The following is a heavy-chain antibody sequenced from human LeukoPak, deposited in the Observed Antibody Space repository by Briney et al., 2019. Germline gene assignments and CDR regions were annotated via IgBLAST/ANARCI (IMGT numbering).Heavy chain of an antibody. Sequence: QAGGSLRLSCAASGFTFSSYSMNWVRQAPGKRLEWVSYISSSSSTIYYADSVKGRFTISRDNAKNSLYLQMNSLRDEDTAVYYCAREESDYDSRALDYWGQGTLVTVSS. V-gene: IGHV3-48*02. D-gene: IGHD3-22*01. CDR2: ISSSSSTI. J-gene: IGHJ4*02. CDR3: AREESDYDSRALDY. CDR1: GFTFSSYS.